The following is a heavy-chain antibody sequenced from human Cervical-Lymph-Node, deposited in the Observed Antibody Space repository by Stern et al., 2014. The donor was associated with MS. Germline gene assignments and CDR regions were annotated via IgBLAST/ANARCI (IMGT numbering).Heavy chain of an antibody. Sequence: QITLKESGPALVKPTQTLTLTCTFSGFSLSTSGLGVGWIRQPPGEALECLAYIYCDDQKRYSPSLKSRLTITKDTSKNQVVLTLTNVDPVDTATYYCAHRTAGPFDYWGQGTLVTVSS. CDR3: AHRTAGPFDY. CDR1: GFSLSTSGLG. J-gene: IGHJ4*02. V-gene: IGHV2-5*02. CDR2: IYCDDQK.